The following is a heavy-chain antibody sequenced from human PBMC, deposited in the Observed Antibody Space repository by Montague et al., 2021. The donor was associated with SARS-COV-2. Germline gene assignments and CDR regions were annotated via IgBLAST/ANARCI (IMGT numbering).Heavy chain of an antibody. V-gene: IGHV4-31*03. CDR3: ARDSGYYDSSGYSYDAFDI. D-gene: IGHD3-22*01. Sequence: TLSLTCTVSGGSISSGGYYWSWIRQHPGKGLEWIGYIYHTGSTHYNPSHKSRVTISKETSKNHFSLNLSSVTAADSAVYYCARDSGYYDSSGYSYDAFDIWGQGTKVTVSS. CDR2: IYHTGST. J-gene: IGHJ3*02. CDR1: GGSISSGGYY.